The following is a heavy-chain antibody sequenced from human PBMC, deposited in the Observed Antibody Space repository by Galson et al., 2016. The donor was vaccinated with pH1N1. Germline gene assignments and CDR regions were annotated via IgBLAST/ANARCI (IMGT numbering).Heavy chain of an antibody. CDR1: GGPFSSYT. V-gene: IGHV1-69*08. Sequence: SVKVSCKASGGPFSSYTISWVRQAPGQGLEWVGGITPVLRTATYAQKFQGRITITADKSTNTVYMQLSSLRSDDTAVYYCARDGRVTVVVTDDALDVWGQGTVLTVSS. J-gene: IGHJ3*01. D-gene: IGHD2-15*01. CDR2: ITPVLRTA. CDR3: ARDGRVTVVVTDDALDV.